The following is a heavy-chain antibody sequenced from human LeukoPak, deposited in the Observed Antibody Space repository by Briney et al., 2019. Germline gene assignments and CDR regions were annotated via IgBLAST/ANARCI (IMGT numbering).Heavy chain of an antibody. CDR2: IYHSGST. CDR3: ARDGLSGSGYSQFDY. D-gene: IGHD3-22*01. CDR1: GYSISSGFY. V-gene: IGHV4-38-2*02. J-gene: IGHJ4*02. Sequence: PSETLSLTCAVSGYSISSGFYWGWIRQPPGKGLEWIGNIYHSGSTYYNPSLKSRVTISVDTSNNQFSLKLSSVTTADTAVYYCARDGLSGSGYSQFDYWGQGTLVTVSS.